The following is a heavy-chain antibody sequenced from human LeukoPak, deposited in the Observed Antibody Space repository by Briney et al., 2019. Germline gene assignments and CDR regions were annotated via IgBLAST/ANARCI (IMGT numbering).Heavy chain of an antibody. D-gene: IGHD6-19*01. Sequence: PGGSQRLSCAASGYPFSSYGISWVRQAQGKGLEWVSALSGNGDTTYYAVSVKGRFTVSRDNSKNKLFLQMNSLRTEDTAVYYCARALGAVFSWACFGYWRQGTLVTVSS. J-gene: IGHJ4*02. CDR2: LSGNGDTT. CDR3: ARALGAVFSWACFGY. CDR1: GYPFSSYG. V-gene: IGHV3-23*01.